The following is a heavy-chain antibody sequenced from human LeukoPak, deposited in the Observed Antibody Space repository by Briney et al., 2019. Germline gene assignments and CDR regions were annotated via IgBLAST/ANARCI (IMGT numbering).Heavy chain of an antibody. J-gene: IGHJ6*03. CDR2: INHSGST. V-gene: IGHV4-34*01. Sequence: SETLSLTCAVYGGSFSGYYWSWIRQPPGKGLEWIGEINHSGSTNYNPSLKSRVTISVDTSKNQFSLKLSSVTAADTAVYYCARVGTMVRGVIGYYYYMDVWGKGTTVTVSS. CDR3: ARVGTMVRGVIGYYYYMDV. D-gene: IGHD3-10*01. CDR1: GGSFSGYY.